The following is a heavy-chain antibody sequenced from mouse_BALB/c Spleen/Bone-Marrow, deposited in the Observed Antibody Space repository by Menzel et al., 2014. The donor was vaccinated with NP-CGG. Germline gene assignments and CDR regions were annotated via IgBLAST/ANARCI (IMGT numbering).Heavy chain of an antibody. V-gene: IGHV1-7*01. CDR2: INPSTGNT. CDR3: ARGNYEAMDY. CDR1: GYTFTNYW. Sequence: QVQLKDSGAELAKPGASVKMSCKASGYTFTNYWMHWVKQRSGQGLEWIGYINPSTGNTEYNQKFKDKATLTADKSSNTAFMQLSSLTSEDSAVYFCARGNYEAMDYWGQGTSVTVSS. J-gene: IGHJ4*01. D-gene: IGHD2-1*01.